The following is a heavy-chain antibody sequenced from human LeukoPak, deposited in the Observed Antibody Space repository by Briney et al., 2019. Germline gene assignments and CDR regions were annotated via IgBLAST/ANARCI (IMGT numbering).Heavy chain of an antibody. CDR2: IYYSGSI. CDR1: GGSISSGDYY. V-gene: IGHV4-30-4*01. Sequence: SQTLSLTCTVSGGSISSGDYYWSWIRQPPGKGLEWIGNIYYSGSIYYNPSLKSRVTMSVDTSKNQFSLKLSSVTAADTAVYYCAWQYGSGSYYNVLRLDYWGQGTLVTVSS. CDR3: AWQYGSGSYYNVLRLDY. D-gene: IGHD3-10*01. J-gene: IGHJ4*02.